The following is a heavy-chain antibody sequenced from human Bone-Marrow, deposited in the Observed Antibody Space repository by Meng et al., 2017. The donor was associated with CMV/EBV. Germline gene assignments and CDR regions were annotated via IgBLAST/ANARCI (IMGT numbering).Heavy chain of an antibody. Sequence: GGSLRLSCAASGFTLSDHYMSWVRQTPGKGLEWVSIIFAAGNTYYADSVKGRFTISRDNAEYSLYLQMNSLRAEDTAVYYCAREDGIVGDTSAFAIWGQGTMVTGSS. D-gene: IGHD1-26*01. V-gene: IGHV3-66*01. CDR3: AREDGIVGDTSAFAI. CDR2: IFAAGNT. CDR1: GFTLSDHY. J-gene: IGHJ3*02.